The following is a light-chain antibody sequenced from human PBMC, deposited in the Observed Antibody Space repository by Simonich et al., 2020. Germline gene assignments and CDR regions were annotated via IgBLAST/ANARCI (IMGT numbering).Light chain of an antibody. J-gene: IGKJ1*01. V-gene: IGKV1-39*01. Sequence: DIQMTQSPSSLSASVGDKVTITCRSSQSISSDLNWYQQKPRKAPKLLIYAASSLQSGVPTRFSGSGSGTDFTLTISSLQPEDFATYYCQQSYSTPWTFGQGTKVEIK. CDR3: QQSYSTPWT. CDR2: AAS. CDR1: QSISSD.